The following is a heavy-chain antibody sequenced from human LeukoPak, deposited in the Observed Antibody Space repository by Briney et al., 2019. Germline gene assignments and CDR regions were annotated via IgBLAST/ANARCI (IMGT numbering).Heavy chain of an antibody. CDR3: VFSTVTDLDY. Sequence: GGSLTLSCAASGFTFSRYSINWVRQAPKGLEWVSYISSSGTTTFHADSVKGRFTISRDNAKNSVYLQLNSLRDEDTAVYYCVFSTVTDLDYWGQGTLVTVSS. J-gene: IGHJ4*02. V-gene: IGHV3-48*02. CDR2: ISSSGTTT. D-gene: IGHD4-17*01. CDR1: GFTFSRYS.